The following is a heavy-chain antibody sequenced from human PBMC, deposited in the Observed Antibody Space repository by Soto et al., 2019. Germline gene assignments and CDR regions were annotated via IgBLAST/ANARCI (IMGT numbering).Heavy chain of an antibody. CDR1: GGTFSSYA. CDR2: IIPMYGPA. D-gene: IGHD3-10*01. CDR3: ARVTSMVRGVIDNWFDP. Sequence: QVQLVQSGAEVKKPGSSVTVSCKASGGTFSSYAIHWVRQAPGQGLEWMGGIIPMYGPAKYAQRFQVRVTITADESTTTVYMELTSLTSQDTAVYYCARVTSMVRGVIDNWFDPWGHGTLVTVSS. V-gene: IGHV1-69*01. J-gene: IGHJ5*02.